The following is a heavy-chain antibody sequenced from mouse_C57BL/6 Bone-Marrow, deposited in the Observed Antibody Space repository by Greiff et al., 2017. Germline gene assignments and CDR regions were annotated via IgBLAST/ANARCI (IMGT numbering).Heavy chain of an antibody. CDR1: GFTFSDFY. J-gene: IGHJ1*03. CDR2: SRNKANDYTT. CDR3: ARGGYYYGSSYRGYFDV. D-gene: IGHD1-1*01. Sequence: EVMLVESGGGLVQSGRSLRLSCATSGFTFSDFYMEWVRQAPGKGLEWIAASRNKANDYTTEYSASVKGRFIVSRDTSQSILYLQMNALRAEDTAIYYCARGGYYYGSSYRGYFDVWGTGTTVTVSS. V-gene: IGHV7-1*01.